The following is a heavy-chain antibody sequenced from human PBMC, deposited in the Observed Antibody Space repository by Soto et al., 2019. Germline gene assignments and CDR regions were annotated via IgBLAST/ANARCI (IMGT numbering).Heavy chain of an antibody. CDR2: IYPGDSDT. CDR1: GNSFTSYA. D-gene: IGHD3-22*01. Sequence: PXESLNVYHKCSGNSFTSYAFGWVLQMPGKGLQWMGIIYPGDSDTRYSPSFQGQVTISADRSISTAYLQWSSLKASDTAMYYCARVAHTKDYSYDSSGSPARFDPWGQGTLVTVSS. V-gene: IGHV5-51*01. CDR3: ARVAHTKDYSYDSSGSPARFDP. J-gene: IGHJ5*02.